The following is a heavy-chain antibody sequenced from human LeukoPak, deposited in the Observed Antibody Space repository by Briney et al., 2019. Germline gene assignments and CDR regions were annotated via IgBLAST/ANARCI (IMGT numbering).Heavy chain of an antibody. V-gene: IGHV3-21*01. J-gene: IGHJ4*02. Sequence: PGGSLRLSCAASGFTFSSYYMNWVRQAPGRGLEWVSSISSTSSYIYYADSVKGRFTISRDNADNSLYLQMNSLRAGDTAVYYCARGYSSGWSAFDYWGQGTLVTVSS. D-gene: IGHD6-19*01. CDR3: ARGYSSGWSAFDY. CDR2: ISSTSSYI. CDR1: GFTFSSYY.